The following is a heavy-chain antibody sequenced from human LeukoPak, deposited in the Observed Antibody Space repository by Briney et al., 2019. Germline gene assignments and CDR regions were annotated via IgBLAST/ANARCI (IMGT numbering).Heavy chain of an antibody. CDR1: GCTCTSDA. J-gene: IGHJ4*02. D-gene: IGHD3-3*01. CDR2: TNAGNGNT. V-gene: IGHV1-3*01. Sequence: ASVKVSCKASGCTCTSDAMHWVRQATGQRLEWMGWTNAGNGNTNYAQKLQGRVTMTTDTSTSTAYMELRSLRSDDTAVYYCARYYDFWSGYLYFDYWGQGTLITVSS. CDR3: ARYYDFWSGYLYFDY.